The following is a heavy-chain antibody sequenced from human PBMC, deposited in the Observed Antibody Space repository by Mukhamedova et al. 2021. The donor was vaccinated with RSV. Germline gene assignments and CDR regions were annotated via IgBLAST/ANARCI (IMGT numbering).Heavy chain of an antibody. CDR3: ARSDIVVVPAAMLDY. Sequence: TFSSYAMHWVRQAPGKGLEWVAVISYDGSHKYYADSVTGRLTISRDNSKNTLYLQMNSLRAEDTAVYYCARSDIVVVPAAMLDYW. V-gene: IGHV3-30*04. J-gene: IGHJ4*01. CDR1: TFSSYA. CDR2: ISYDGSHK. D-gene: IGHD2-2*01.